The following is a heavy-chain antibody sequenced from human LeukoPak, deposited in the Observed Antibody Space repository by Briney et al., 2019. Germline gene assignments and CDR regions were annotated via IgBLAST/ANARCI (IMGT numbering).Heavy chain of an antibody. J-gene: IGHJ4*02. CDR2: IIPILGIA. Sequence: ASVKVSCKASGGTFSSYAISWVRQAPGQGLEWMGRIIPILGIANYAQKFQGRVTITADKSTSTAYMELSRLTSDDTAVYYCARDPPAAGSTEFDFWGQGTLVTVSS. CDR1: GGTFSSYA. V-gene: IGHV1-69*04. CDR3: ARDPPAAGSTEFDF. D-gene: IGHD6-13*01.